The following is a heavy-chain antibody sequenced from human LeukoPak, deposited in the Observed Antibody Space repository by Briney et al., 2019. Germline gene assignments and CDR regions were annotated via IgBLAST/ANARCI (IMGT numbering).Heavy chain of an antibody. CDR1: GATFTSYA. Sequence: GSSVKLSCKASGATFTSYAISWVRQAPGQPLEWMGGIIPIFGTANSAQKFQGRGTITAYKSTSTAYMELSSLRSEDTAVYYCARGNGDTAMATSYYYCYYMDVWGKGTTVTVSS. D-gene: IGHD5-18*01. CDR2: IIPIFGTA. CDR3: ARGNGDTAMATSYYYCYYMDV. V-gene: IGHV1-69*06. J-gene: IGHJ6*03.